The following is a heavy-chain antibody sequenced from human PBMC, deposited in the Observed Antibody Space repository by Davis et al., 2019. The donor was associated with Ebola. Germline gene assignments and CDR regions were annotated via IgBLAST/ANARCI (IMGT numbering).Heavy chain of an antibody. CDR2: ISSSSSTI. V-gene: IGHV3-48*01. Sequence: GESLKISCAASGFTFSSYSMNWVRQAPGKGLEWVSYISSSSSTIYYADSVKGRFTISRDNAKNSLYLQMNSLRAEDTAVYYCARDGSTWYDILTGYYYGMDVWGQGTTVTVSS. D-gene: IGHD3-9*01. J-gene: IGHJ6*02. CDR3: ARDGSTWYDILTGYYYGMDV. CDR1: GFTFSSYS.